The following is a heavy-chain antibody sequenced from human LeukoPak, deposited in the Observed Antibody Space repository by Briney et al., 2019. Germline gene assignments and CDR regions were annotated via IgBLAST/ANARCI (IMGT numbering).Heavy chain of an antibody. V-gene: IGHV4-34*01. Sequence: PSETLSLTCAVYGGSFSGYYWSWIRQPPGKGLEWIGEINHSGSTNYNPSLKSRVTISVDTSKNQFSLKLSSVTAADTAVYYCARTDYYDSSGYYFDYWGQGTLVTVSS. J-gene: IGHJ4*02. CDR1: GGSFSGYY. CDR2: INHSGST. CDR3: ARTDYYDSSGYYFDY. D-gene: IGHD3-22*01.